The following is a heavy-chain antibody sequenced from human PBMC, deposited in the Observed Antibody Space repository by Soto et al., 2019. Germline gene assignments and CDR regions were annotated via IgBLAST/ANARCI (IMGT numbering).Heavy chain of an antibody. CDR1: GYTFSNYG. D-gene: IGHD3-3*01. CDR3: ARIGGFLDWFKSLVDY. Sequence: ASVKVSCKASGYTFSNYGITWVRQAPGQGLEWMGWITTYNGNTNYAQKFHDRVTVTTDTSTSTAYMELRSLTSDDTGVYYCARIGGFLDWFKSLVDYWGQGTLVTVSS. CDR2: ITTYNGNT. V-gene: IGHV1-18*04. J-gene: IGHJ4*02.